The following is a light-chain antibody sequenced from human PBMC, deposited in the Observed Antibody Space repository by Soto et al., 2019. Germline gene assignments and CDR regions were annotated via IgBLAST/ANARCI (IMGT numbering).Light chain of an antibody. CDR1: SSNIGSNT. J-gene: IGLJ2*01. Sequence: QSVLTQPPSASGTPGQRVTISCSGSSSNIGSNTVNWYQQLPGTAPKLLIYSNNHRPSGVPDRFSGSKSGTSASLAISGLQSEDEADYYCATWDNSLSGQVFGGGTKLTVL. CDR2: SNN. CDR3: ATWDNSLSGQV. V-gene: IGLV1-44*01.